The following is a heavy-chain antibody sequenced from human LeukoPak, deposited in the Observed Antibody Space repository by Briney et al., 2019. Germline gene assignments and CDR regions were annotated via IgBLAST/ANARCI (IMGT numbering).Heavy chain of an antibody. D-gene: IGHD2-21*02. J-gene: IGHJ6*04. CDR2: INPNSGGT. CDR1: GYTFTGYY. V-gene: IGHV1-2*02. CDR3: ARDNREVRGGDCFDV. Sequence: ASVKVSCKASGYTFTGYYMHWVRQAPEQGLEWMGWINPNSGGTNYAQKFQGRVTMTRDTSITTAYMELSRLRSDDTAVYYCARDNREVRGGDCFDVWGKGTTVTVSS.